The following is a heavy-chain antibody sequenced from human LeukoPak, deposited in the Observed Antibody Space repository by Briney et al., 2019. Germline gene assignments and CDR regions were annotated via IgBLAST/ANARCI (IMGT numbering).Heavy chain of an antibody. CDR2: IVGNGGGI. J-gene: IGHJ4*02. Sequence: GGSLRLSCAASGFTFSTYAMNWVRQAPGKGLEWVSVIVGNGGGIHYADSVKGRFTISRDNSKNTLYLQMNSLRAEDTAVYYCAKDRIPDGKYSIDSWGQGTLVTVSS. CDR3: AKDRIPDGKYSIDS. CDR1: GFTFSTYA. V-gene: IGHV3-23*01. D-gene: IGHD5-24*01.